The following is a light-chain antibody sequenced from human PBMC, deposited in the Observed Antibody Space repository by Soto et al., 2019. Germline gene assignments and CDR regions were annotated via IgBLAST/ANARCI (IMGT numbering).Light chain of an antibody. V-gene: IGLV2-14*01. CDR1: TRDIAGYNY. CDR3: PSFASSGSLYV. CDR2: QVT. Sequence: QSVLTQPASVSGSLGQSITISCTGTTRDIAGYNYISWYQQLPGKAPKLMIYQVTIRPSGISNRFSGSKSGNTASLTISGLPAADEAAYYCPSFASSGSLYVFGTGSKVIVL. J-gene: IGLJ1*01.